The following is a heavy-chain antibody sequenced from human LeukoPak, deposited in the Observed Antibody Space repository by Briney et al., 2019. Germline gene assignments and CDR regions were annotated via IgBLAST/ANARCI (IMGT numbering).Heavy chain of an antibody. J-gene: IGHJ4*02. Sequence: PGGSLRLSCATSGFTFTSYAMNWVRQAPGKGLEWVAAITGNGVNTYYADSVKGRFTISSDPSKNTLFLQMHSLRAEDTAVYYCARFSLYDNSGYYSWLFDFWGQGTLVTVSS. V-gene: IGHV3-23*01. D-gene: IGHD3-22*01. CDR1: GFTFTSYA. CDR2: ITGNGVNT. CDR3: ARFSLYDNSGYYSWLFDF.